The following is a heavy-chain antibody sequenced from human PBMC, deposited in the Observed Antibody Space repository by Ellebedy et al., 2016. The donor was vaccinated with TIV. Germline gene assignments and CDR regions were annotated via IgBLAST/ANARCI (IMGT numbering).Heavy chain of an antibody. CDR3: ARARYGYSGHYYYGMDV. D-gene: IGHD5-18*01. J-gene: IGHJ6*02. V-gene: IGHV3-30*04. CDR2: ISYDGSNK. CDR1: GFTFSSYA. Sequence: GESLKISXAASGFTFSSYAMHWVRQAPGKGLEWVAVISYDGSNKYYADSVKGRFTISRDNSKNTLYLQMNSLRAEDTAVYYCARARYGYSGHYYYGMDVWGQGTLVTVSS.